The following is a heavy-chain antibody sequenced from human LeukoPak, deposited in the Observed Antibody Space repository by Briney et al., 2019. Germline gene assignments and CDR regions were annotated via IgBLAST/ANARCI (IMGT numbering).Heavy chain of an antibody. D-gene: IGHD3-16*01. Sequence: GGSLRLSCAASDFTVSSNFMSWVRQAPGKGLEWVSIIYSGGGTYYADSVKGRFTISRDNSKGTLFLQMNSLRAEDTAVYYCARGGGLDVWGQGATVTVSS. CDR2: IYSGGGT. V-gene: IGHV3-53*01. CDR1: DFTVSSNF. CDR3: ARGGGLDV. J-gene: IGHJ6*02.